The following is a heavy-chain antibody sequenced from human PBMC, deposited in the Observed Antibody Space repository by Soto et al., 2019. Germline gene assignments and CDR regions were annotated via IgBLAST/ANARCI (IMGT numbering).Heavy chain of an antibody. CDR2: ISGSGGST. CDR1: GFTFSSYA. V-gene: IGHV3-23*01. CDR3: AKDRGTTWGKNDAFDI. J-gene: IGHJ3*02. Sequence: GGSLILSCAASGFTFSSYAMSWVRQAPGKGLEWVSAISGSGGSTYYADSVKGRFTISRDNSKNTLYLQMNSLRAEDTAVYYCAKDRGTTWGKNDAFDIWGQGTMVTVSS. D-gene: IGHD1-7*01.